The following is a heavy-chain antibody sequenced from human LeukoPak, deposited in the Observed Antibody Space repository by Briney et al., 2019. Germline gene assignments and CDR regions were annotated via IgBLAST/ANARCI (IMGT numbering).Heavy chain of an antibody. Sequence: PSETLSLTCTVSGDPITSSAFYWGWIRQPPGKGLEWIGSIYYSGSTYYNPSLKSRVTISVDTSKNQFSLKLSSVTAADTAVYYCDSSDSSGIRAPCWGQGTLVTVSS. V-gene: IGHV4-39*01. CDR2: IYYSGST. CDR1: GDPITSSAFY. CDR3: DSSDSSGIRAPC. D-gene: IGHD3-22*01. J-gene: IGHJ4*02.